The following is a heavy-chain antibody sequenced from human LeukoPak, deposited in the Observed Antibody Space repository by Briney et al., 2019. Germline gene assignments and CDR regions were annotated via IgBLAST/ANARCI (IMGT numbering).Heavy chain of an antibody. CDR2: IKQDGSEK. CDR3: ARAPGEGWFDP. Sequence: GGSLRLSCAASGFTFSSYCMSWVRQAPGKGLEWVASIKQDGSEKYYVDSVKGRFTISRDNAKNSLYLQMNSLRAEDTALYYCARAPGEGWFDPWGQGTLVTVSS. J-gene: IGHJ5*02. V-gene: IGHV3-7*01. CDR1: GFTFSSYC. D-gene: IGHD4-17*01.